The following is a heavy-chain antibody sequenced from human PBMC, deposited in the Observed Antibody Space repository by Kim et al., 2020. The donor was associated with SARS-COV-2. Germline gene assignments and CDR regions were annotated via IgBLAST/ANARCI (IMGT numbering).Heavy chain of an antibody. CDR1: GDSMSSYY. D-gene: IGHD3-10*01. Sequence: SETLSLTCSVSGDSMSSYYWSWIRQPPGKGLEWIGYIYYSGTTNYSPFLKSRVTISIDTSKNQFSLKLNSVTAADTAVYYCARGAHYYDFNYWGQGTLVTVSS. V-gene: IGHV4-59*01. CDR3: ARGAHYYDFNY. CDR2: IYYSGTT. J-gene: IGHJ4*02.